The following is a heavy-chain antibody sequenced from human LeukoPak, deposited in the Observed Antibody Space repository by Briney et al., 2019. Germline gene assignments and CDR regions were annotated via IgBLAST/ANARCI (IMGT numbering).Heavy chain of an antibody. CDR1: GGSISNYF. V-gene: IGHV4-4*07. Sequence: PSETLSLTCTVSGGSISNYFWSWIRQPAGKGLEWIGRIYTSGSTNYNPSLKSRVTISVDTSKNQFSLKLSSVTAADTAVYYCARAGYYDSSGYHYYYYYMDVWGKGTTVTISS. CDR3: ARAGYYDSSGYHYYYYYMDV. J-gene: IGHJ6*03. D-gene: IGHD3-22*01. CDR2: IYTSGST.